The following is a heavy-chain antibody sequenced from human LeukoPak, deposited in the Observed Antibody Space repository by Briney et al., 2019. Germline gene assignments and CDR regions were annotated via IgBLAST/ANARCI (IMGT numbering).Heavy chain of an antibody. Sequence: SETLSLTCAVYGGSFSGYYWSWLRQPPGKGLEWIGEINHSGSTNYNPSLKSRVTISVDTSKNQFSLKLSSVTAADTAVYYCARGHNPHYDFWSGYPLYNWFDPWGQGTLVTVSS. D-gene: IGHD3-3*01. CDR3: ARGHNPHYDFWSGYPLYNWFDP. J-gene: IGHJ5*02. V-gene: IGHV4-34*01. CDR1: GGSFSGYY. CDR2: INHSGST.